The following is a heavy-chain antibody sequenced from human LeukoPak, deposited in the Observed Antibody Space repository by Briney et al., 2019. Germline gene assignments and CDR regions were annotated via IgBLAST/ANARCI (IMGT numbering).Heavy chain of an antibody. J-gene: IGHJ3*02. CDR3: ARGVVVAATPHAFDI. CDR1: GYTFTSYY. CDR2: INPSGGST. Sequence: ASVKVSCKASGYTFTSYYMHWVRQAPGQGLEWMAIINPSGGSTSYAQTFQGGVTMTRDTSTSTVYVELSSLRSEDTAVYYCARGVVVAATPHAFDIWGQGTMVTVSS. D-gene: IGHD2-15*01. V-gene: IGHV1-46*01.